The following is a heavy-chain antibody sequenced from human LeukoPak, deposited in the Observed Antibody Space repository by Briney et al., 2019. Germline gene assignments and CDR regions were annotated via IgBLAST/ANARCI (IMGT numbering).Heavy chain of an antibody. CDR2: ISGSGGSK. CDR1: GVTFSSYD. V-gene: IGHV3-23*01. Sequence: GGSLRLTCAASGVTFSSYDRSWVRQAPGKGLEWVGAISGSGGSKYYADSVKGRFTISRDNSKNTLYLQLNSPRAEDTAVYYCAPAAWYYDYVWGSYRDPFDYWGQGTLGTVS. J-gene: IGHJ4*02. D-gene: IGHD3-16*02. CDR3: APAAWYYDYVWGSYRDPFDY.